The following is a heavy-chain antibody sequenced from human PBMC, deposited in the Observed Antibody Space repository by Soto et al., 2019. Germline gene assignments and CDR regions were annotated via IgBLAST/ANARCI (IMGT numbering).Heavy chain of an antibody. CDR2: ISAYNVNT. CDR3: AREFQYDSGGFHELYF. J-gene: IGHJ4*02. V-gene: IGHV1-18*04. D-gene: IGHD3-22*01. Sequence: QVHLEQSGAEVRKPGASVKVSCKASGYTFNSFGINWVRQAPGQGLEWLGWISAYNVNTNYAQKFHGRVTMTADTSTTTAYLELTSLRSDDTAVYYCAREFQYDSGGFHELYFWGQGTLVTVSS. CDR1: GYTFNSFG.